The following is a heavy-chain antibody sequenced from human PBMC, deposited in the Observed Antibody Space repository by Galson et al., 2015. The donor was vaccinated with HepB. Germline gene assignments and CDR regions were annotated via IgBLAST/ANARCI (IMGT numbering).Heavy chain of an antibody. CDR3: AKDRTIAAAGTLYYYYYYGMDV. CDR2: ISYDGSNE. Sequence: SLRLSCAASGFTFSSYGMHWVRQAPGKGLEWVALISYDGSNEYYADSVKGRFTISRDNSKNTLYLQMNSLSAEDTDVYYYAKDRTIAAAGTLYYYYYYGMDVWRRGTTVTVSS. V-gene: IGHV3-30*18. J-gene: IGHJ6*02. CDR1: GFTFSSYG. D-gene: IGHD6-13*01.